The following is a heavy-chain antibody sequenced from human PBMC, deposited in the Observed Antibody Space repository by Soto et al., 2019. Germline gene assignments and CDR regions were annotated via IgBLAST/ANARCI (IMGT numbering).Heavy chain of an antibody. CDR2: ISWNSGNI. Sequence: EVQLVESGGGLVQPGRFLRLSCGASGFTFDDYAMHWVRQAPGKGLEWVSSISWNSGNIGYADSVKGRFIISRDNAKNSLYLQMNSLRPEDTALYYCAKGSSTTNFSYFDYWGQGTLVTVSS. V-gene: IGHV3-9*01. CDR1: GFTFDDYA. J-gene: IGHJ4*02. CDR3: AKGSSTTNFSYFDY. D-gene: IGHD2-2*01.